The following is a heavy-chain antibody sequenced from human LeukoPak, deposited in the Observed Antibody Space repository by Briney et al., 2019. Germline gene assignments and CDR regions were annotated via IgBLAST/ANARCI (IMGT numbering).Heavy chain of an antibody. CDR1: GFTFSSYA. J-gene: IGHJ3*02. Sequence: GGSLRLSCAASGFTFSSYAMSWVRQAPGKGLEWVSAISGSGGSTYYADSVKGRFTISRDNSKNTLYLQMNSLRAEDTAVYYCARVLRYFDWIDAFDIWGQGTMVTVSS. V-gene: IGHV3-23*01. CDR2: ISGSGGST. D-gene: IGHD3-9*01. CDR3: ARVLRYFDWIDAFDI.